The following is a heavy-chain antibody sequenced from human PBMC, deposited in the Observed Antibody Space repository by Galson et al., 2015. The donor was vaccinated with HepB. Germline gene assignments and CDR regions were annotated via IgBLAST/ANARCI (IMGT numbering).Heavy chain of an antibody. J-gene: IGHJ2*01. CDR3: AKNGHYYDIYFDL. Sequence: SLRLSCAASGFTFSSYAMSWVRQAPGKGLEWVSAISGSGGSTYYADSVKGRFTISRDNSKNTLYLQMSSLRAEDTAVYYCAKNGHYYDIYFDLCGRGTLVTVSS. CDR2: ISGSGGST. CDR1: GFTFSSYA. D-gene: IGHD3-22*01. V-gene: IGHV3-23*01.